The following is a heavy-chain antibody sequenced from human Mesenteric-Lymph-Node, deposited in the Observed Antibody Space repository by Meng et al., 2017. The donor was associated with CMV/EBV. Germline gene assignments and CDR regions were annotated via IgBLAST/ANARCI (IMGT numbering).Heavy chain of an antibody. CDR2: TYGGETT. J-gene: IGHJ1*01. Sequence: GGSLRLSCTVSGGSISGYYWTWIRQPPGKGLEWVSVTYGGETTNYADSVTGRFTVSRDNSKNTLYLQMNRLRVEDTAVYYCASNYDFWSGYRFQHWGQGTLVTVSS. CDR1: GGSISGYY. D-gene: IGHD3-3*01. CDR3: ASNYDFWSGYRFQH. V-gene: IGHV3-66*02.